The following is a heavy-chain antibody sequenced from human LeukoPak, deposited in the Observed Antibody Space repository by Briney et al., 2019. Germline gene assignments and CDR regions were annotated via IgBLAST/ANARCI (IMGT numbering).Heavy chain of an antibody. J-gene: IGHJ3*02. D-gene: IGHD3-22*01. Sequence: PSDTLSLTCTVSGGSISSYYWSWIRQPPGKGLEWIGYIYYSGSTNYNPSLKSRVTISVDTSKNQFSLKLSSVTAADTAVYYCARLDTYYYDSTPTYAFDIWGQGTMVTVSS. CDR3: ARLDTYYYDSTPTYAFDI. V-gene: IGHV4-59*07. CDR2: IYYSGST. CDR1: GGSISSYY.